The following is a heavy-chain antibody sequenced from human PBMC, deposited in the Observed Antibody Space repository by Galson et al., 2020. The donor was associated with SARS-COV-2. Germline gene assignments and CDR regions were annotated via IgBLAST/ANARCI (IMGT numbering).Heavy chain of an antibody. V-gene: IGHV3-30*04. Sequence: GGSLRLSCAASGFTFSSYAMHWVRQAPGKGLEWAAVISYDGSNKYYADSVKGRFTISRDNSKNTLYLQMNSLRAEDTAVYYCARDRDIVVVPAAILFDYWGQGTLVTVSS. CDR1: GFTFSSYA. CDR3: ARDRDIVVVPAAILFDY. CDR2: ISYDGSNK. J-gene: IGHJ4*02. D-gene: IGHD2-2*01.